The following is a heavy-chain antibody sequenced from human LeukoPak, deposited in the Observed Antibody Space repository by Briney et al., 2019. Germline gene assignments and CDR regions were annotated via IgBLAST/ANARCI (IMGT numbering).Heavy chain of an antibody. V-gene: IGHV4-4*07. CDR3: ARADMDV. Sequence: SETLSLTCSVSDDSITMYYWTWIRQPPGKGLEWIGRIYTSGSTNYNPSLKSRVTMSVDTSKNQFSLKLSSVTAADTAVYYCARADMDVWGKGTTVTISS. CDR2: IYTSGST. CDR1: DDSITMYY. J-gene: IGHJ6*03.